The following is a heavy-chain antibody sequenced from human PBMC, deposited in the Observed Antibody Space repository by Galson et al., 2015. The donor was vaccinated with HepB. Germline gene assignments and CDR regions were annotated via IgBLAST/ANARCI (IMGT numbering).Heavy chain of an antibody. J-gene: IGHJ6*03. V-gene: IGHV3-23*01. Sequence: SLRLSCAASGFTFSSYAMSWVRQAPGKGLEWVSAISGSGGSTYYADSVKGRFTISRDNSKNTLYLQMNSLRAEDTAVYYCAKGPLEPTYYYYYYMDVWGKGTTVTVSS. CDR2: ISGSGGST. CDR1: GFTFSSYA. CDR3: AKGPLEPTYYYYYYMDV.